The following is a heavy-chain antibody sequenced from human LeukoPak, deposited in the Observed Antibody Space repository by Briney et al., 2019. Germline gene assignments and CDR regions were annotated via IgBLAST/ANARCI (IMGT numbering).Heavy chain of an antibody. CDR2: IKQDGSEK. D-gene: IGHD3-22*01. Sequence: PGGSLRLSCAAYGFTFSSYWMSWVRQAPGKGLEWVANIKQDGSEKYYVDSVKGRFTISRDNAKNSLYLQMNSLRAEDTAVYYCARVGLKGYYYDSSGYYYVKRLGGAFDIWGQGTMVTVSS. CDR3: ARVGLKGYYYDSSGYYYVKRLGGAFDI. J-gene: IGHJ3*02. V-gene: IGHV3-7*01. CDR1: GFTFSSYW.